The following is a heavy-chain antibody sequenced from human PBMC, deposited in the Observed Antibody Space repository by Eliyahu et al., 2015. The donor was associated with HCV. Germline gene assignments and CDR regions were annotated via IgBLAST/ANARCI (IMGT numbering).Heavy chain of an antibody. J-gene: IGHJ5*02. D-gene: IGHD2-2*01. CDR2: ISSSSSYI. V-gene: IGHV3-21*01. CDR1: GFXFSSYX. CDR3: ARDRHESYCSSTSCYPNWFDP. Sequence: EVQLVESGGGLVKPGGSLRLSCAASGFXFSSYXXNWVRQAPGKGLEWGSSISSSSSYIYYADSVKGRFTISRDNAKNSLYLQMNTLRAEDTAVYYCARDRHESYCSSTSCYPNWFDPWGQGTLVTVSS.